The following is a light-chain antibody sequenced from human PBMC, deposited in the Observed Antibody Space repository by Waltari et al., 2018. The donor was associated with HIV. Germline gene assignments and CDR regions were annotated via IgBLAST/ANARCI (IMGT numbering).Light chain of an antibody. CDR3: QQYNNWRRT. CDR1: QSVSTN. CDR2: GAS. J-gene: IGKJ4*01. Sequence: MTQSPATLSVSPGERATLSCRASQSVSTNLAWYQQIPGQAPRLLIYGASTRASGIPVRFSGSGSGTEFTLTISSLQSEDFAVYYCQQYNNWRRTFGGGTKVEIK. V-gene: IGKV3-15*01.